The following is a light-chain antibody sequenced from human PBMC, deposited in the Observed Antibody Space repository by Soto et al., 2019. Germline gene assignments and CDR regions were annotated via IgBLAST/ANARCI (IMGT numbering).Light chain of an antibody. CDR1: SSDVGSYNR. CDR3: LSFTNSDTYV. CDR2: DVI. J-gene: IGLJ1*01. Sequence: QSALTQPPSVSGSPGQSVVISCTGTSSDVGSYNRVSWYQQPPGTAPKLMIYDVISRPSGVPDRFSGSKSGNTASLTISGLQPEDEADYYYLSFTNSDTYVFGTGTKVTVL. V-gene: IGLV2-18*02.